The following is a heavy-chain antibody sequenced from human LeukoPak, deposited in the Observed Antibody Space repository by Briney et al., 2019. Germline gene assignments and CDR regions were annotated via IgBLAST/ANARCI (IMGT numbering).Heavy chain of an antibody. V-gene: IGHV3-23*01. Sequence: GGSLRLSCAASGFNFANHAMSWVRQTPGKGLEWVSAISGGGDITYYADSVKGRFTISRDNSKNTLYVQMNSLRAEDTAVYYCAKGHYYGSGSLDYWGQGTLVTVSS. CDR2: ISGGGDIT. CDR1: GFNFANHA. D-gene: IGHD3-10*01. CDR3: AKGHYYGSGSLDY. J-gene: IGHJ4*02.